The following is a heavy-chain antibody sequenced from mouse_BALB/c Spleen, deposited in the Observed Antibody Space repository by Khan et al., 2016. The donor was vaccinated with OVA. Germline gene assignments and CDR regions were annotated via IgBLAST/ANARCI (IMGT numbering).Heavy chain of an antibody. CDR1: GYTFTNFG. Sequence: QIQLVQSGPELKKPGETVKISCKASGYTFTNFGMNWVKPAPGKGLKWMGWINTYTGEPTYADDCKGRFAFSLETSASTAYLQINNLKNEDMATXFCARGASYWYFDVWGAGTTVTVSS. CDR2: INTYTGEP. V-gene: IGHV9-1*02. CDR3: ARGASYWYFDV. J-gene: IGHJ1*01.